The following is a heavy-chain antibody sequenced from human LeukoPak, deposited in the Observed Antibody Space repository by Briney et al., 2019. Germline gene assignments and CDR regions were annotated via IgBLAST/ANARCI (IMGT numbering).Heavy chain of an antibody. CDR3: AKQAAIKSGAFDS. CDR1: GFSFSNYE. CDR2: ISESGTTM. J-gene: IGHJ4*02. D-gene: IGHD2-2*01. Sequence: GGSLRLSCAVSGFSFSNYEMNWVRQAPGEGLEWVSFISESGTTMYYADSVKGRFTISRDNTKNSLYLQVRSLTAEDTALYYCAKQAAIKSGAFDSWGQGTLVTVSS. V-gene: IGHV3-48*03.